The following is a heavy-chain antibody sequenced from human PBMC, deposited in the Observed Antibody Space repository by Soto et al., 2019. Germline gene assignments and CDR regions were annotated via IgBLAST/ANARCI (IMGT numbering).Heavy chain of an antibody. D-gene: IGHD2-2*01. CDR1: GDSVSSNSAA. CDR2: TYYRSKWYN. J-gene: IGHJ6*02. Sequence: SQTLSLTCAISGDSVSSNSAAWNWIRQSPSRGLEWLGRTYYRSKWYNDYAVSVKSRITINPDTSKNQFSLQLNSVTPEDTAVYYCARAGCSSTSCYGDYYYYYGMDVWGQGTTVTVSS. V-gene: IGHV6-1*01. CDR3: ARAGCSSTSCYGDYYYYYGMDV.